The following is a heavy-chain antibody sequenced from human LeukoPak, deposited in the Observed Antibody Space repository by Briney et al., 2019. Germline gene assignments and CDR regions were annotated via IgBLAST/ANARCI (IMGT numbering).Heavy chain of an antibody. CDR1: GGSISSYF. CDR3: ARGQARLSWFDP. V-gene: IGHV4-59*12. D-gene: IGHD6-19*01. Sequence: SETLSLTCTVSGGSISSYFWSWIRQPPGKGLEWIGYIYSSGNTNYNPSLKSRVTISVDKSKNQFSLKLSSVTAADTAVYYCARGQARLSWFDPWGQGTLVTVSS. CDR2: IYSSGNT. J-gene: IGHJ5*02.